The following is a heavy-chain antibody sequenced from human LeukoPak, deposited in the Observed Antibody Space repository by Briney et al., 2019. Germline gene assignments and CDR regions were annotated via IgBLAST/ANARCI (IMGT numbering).Heavy chain of an antibody. CDR3: ARDSGRYYNYFDY. J-gene: IGHJ4*02. Sequence: ASVKVSCKASGYTFTGYYIHWVRQAPGQGLEWMGWINPNSGGTGYAPEFQSRVTMTGDTSISAAYMELSSPRSDDTAVYYCARDSGRYYNYFDYWAQGTLVTVSS. V-gene: IGHV1-2*02. CDR1: GYTFTGYY. D-gene: IGHD3-10*01. CDR2: INPNSGGT.